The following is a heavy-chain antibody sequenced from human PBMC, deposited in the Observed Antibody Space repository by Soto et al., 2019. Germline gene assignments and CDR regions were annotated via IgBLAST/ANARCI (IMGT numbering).Heavy chain of an antibody. D-gene: IGHD6-25*01. Sequence: GGSLRLSCVASGFTFGSYAMNWVRRAPGKGLEWISKIGGSGSAMYYADSVKGRFTVSRDNARNSLYLQRNSLSDKDTATYYCARDTGSVDYWGQGALVTVSS. CDR1: GFTFGSYA. V-gene: IGHV3-48*02. CDR2: IGGSGSAM. CDR3: ARDTGSVDY. J-gene: IGHJ4*02.